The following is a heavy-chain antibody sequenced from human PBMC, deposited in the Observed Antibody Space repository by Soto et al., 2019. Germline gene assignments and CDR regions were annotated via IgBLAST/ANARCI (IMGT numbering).Heavy chain of an antibody. CDR2: IYYSGST. CDR1: GGSISSYY. Sequence: SETLSLTCTVSGGSISSYYWSWIRQPPVKGLEWIGYIYYSGSTNYNPSLKSRVTISVDTSKNQFSLKLSSVTAADTAVYYCARHASGATWADDAFDIWGQGTMVTV. J-gene: IGHJ3*02. V-gene: IGHV4-59*01. CDR3: ARHASGATWADDAFDI. D-gene: IGHD1-26*01.